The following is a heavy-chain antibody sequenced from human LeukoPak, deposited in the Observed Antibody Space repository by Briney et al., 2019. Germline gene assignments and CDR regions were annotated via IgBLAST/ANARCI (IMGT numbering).Heavy chain of an antibody. CDR1: GFTFSNFA. D-gene: IGHD4-11*01. V-gene: IGHV3-23*01. Sequence: GGSLRLSCAASGFTFSNFAMTWVRQGPGKGLEWVSTIMDTGLGTYYSDSVKGRFTISRDSSKNTLFLQMNSLRAEDTAVYYCAKDRGHPYSNYFIDSWGQGILVTVSS. J-gene: IGHJ4*02. CDR2: IMDTGLGT. CDR3: AKDRGHPYSNYFIDS.